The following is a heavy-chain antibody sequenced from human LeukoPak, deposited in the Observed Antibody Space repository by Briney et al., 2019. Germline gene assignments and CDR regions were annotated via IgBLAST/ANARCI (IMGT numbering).Heavy chain of an antibody. V-gene: IGHV4-59*01. D-gene: IGHD3-10*01. CDR1: GGSISSYY. Sequence: SETLSLTCTISGGSISSYYWSWIRQPPGKGLDWIGYISYPGSTNYNPSLNSRVTISIDTSKNQFSLKLSSVTAADTAVYYCARGVGELLSYYYYYYMDVWGKGTTVTISS. CDR3: ARGVGELLSYYYYYYMDV. J-gene: IGHJ6*03. CDR2: ISYPGST.